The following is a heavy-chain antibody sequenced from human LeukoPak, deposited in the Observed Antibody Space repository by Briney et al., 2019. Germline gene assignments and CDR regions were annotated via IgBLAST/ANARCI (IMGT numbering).Heavy chain of an antibody. CDR3: ARANTAMAQFDY. CDR1: GFTVSSKY. V-gene: IGHV3-53*01. J-gene: IGHJ4*02. CDR2: IYSGGSI. Sequence: GASLRLSCAASGFTVSSKYMGWVRQPPGKGLEWVSVIYSGGSIYYADSVKGRFTISRDNSKNTLYLQMNSLRAEDTAVYYCARANTAMAQFDYWGQGTLVTVSS. D-gene: IGHD5-18*01.